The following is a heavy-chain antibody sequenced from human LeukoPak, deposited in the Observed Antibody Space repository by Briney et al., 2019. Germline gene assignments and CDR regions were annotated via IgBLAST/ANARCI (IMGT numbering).Heavy chain of an antibody. CDR1: GDSVSSNSAA. J-gene: IGHJ5*02. CDR3: ARAEPPAAAGRRSSSMCWLDP. CDR2: TYYRSKWYN. Sequence: SQTLSLTCAISGDSVSSNSAAWNWIRQSPSRGLEWLGRTYYRSKWYNDYAVSVKSRITINPDTSKNQFSLQLNSVTPEDTAVYYCARAEPPAAAGRRSSSMCWLDPWGQGTLVTVSS. D-gene: IGHD6-13*01. V-gene: IGHV6-1*01.